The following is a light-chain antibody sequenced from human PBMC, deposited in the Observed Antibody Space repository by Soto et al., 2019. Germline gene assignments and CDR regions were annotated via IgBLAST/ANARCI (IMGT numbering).Light chain of an antibody. Sequence: DIVLTQTPLSSPVTLGQPASISCRSSQSLGNTDGITDLSWLHQRPGQPPRLLLYRISDRFSGVTDRFSGSGAGTDFTLKISRVEAEDVGVYYCMKAAPYPYTIGQGTKLEIK. J-gene: IGKJ2*01. CDR2: RIS. CDR3: MKAAPYPYT. CDR1: QSLGNTDGITD. V-gene: IGKV2-24*01.